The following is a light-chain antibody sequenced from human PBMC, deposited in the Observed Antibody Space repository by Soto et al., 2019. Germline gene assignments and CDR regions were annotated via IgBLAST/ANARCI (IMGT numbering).Light chain of an antibody. J-gene: IGKJ2*01. V-gene: IGKV3-20*01. CDR1: QSIRNIY. CDR2: STS. Sequence: IVLTQSPGTLSLSPGERATLSCRASQSIRNIYLAWYQQKPGQAPRLIIYSTSSRATGIPDRFSGGGSGTDFTLTISRLEPEDLGVFYCHHYATDTFGQGTKLEI. CDR3: HHYATDT.